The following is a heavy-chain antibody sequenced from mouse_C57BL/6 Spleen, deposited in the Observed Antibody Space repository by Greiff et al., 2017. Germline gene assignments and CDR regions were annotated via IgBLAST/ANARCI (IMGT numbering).Heavy chain of an antibody. V-gene: IGHV1-82*01. J-gene: IGHJ2*01. CDR3: ARGAPIYYYADY. Sequence: VQLQQPGTELVKPGASVKLSCKASGYTFTSSWMNWVKQRPGKGLEWIGRIYPGDGDTNYNGKFKGKATLTADKSSSTAYMQLSSLTSEDSAVYFCARGAPIYYYADYWGQGTTLTVSS. CDR1: GYTFTSSW. CDR2: IYPGDGDT. D-gene: IGHD1-1*01.